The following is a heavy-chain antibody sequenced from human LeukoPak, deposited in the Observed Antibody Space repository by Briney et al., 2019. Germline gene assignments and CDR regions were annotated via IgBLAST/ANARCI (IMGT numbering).Heavy chain of an antibody. CDR1: GFAFSGYA. V-gene: IGHV3-23*01. Sequence: PGGSLRLSCNVSGFAFSGYAMSWFRQAPGKGLEWVSSIISSSLDIEYEDSVKGRFTISRDNSKNTLYLQMNSLRAEDTAVYYCAAGAIFGYIDYWGQGTLVTVSS. J-gene: IGHJ4*02. CDR2: IISSSLDI. CDR3: AAGAIFGYIDY. D-gene: IGHD3-3*01.